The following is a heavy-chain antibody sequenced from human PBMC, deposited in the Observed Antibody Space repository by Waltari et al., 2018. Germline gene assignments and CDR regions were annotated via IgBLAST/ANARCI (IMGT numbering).Heavy chain of an antibody. V-gene: IGHV4-38-2*01. CDR1: GYSISSGYY. D-gene: IGHD1-26*01. Sequence: QVQLQESGLGLVKPSETLSLTCAVSGYSISSGYYWGWIRQPPGKGLEWIGSIYHSGSTYYNPSLKSRVTRSVDTSKNQFSLKLSAVTAADTAVYYCARHGELPRRAFDIWGQGTMVTVSS. CDR3: ARHGELPRRAFDI. J-gene: IGHJ3*02. CDR2: IYHSGST.